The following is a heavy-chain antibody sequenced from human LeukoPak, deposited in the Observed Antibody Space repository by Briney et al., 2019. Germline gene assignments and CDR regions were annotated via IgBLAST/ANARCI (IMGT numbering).Heavy chain of an antibody. V-gene: IGHV3-30*03. Sequence: GGSLRLSCAASGFTFSSYGMHWVRQAPGKGLEWMAVISYDGSNKYYADSVKGRFTISRDNSKNTLYLQMNSLRAEDTAVYYCTRGQGAGTFDYWGQGTLVTVSS. J-gene: IGHJ4*02. D-gene: IGHD6-19*01. CDR1: GFTFSSYG. CDR2: ISYDGSNK. CDR3: TRGQGAGTFDY.